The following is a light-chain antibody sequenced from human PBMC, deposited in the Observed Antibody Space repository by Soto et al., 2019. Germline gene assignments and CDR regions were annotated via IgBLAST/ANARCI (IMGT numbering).Light chain of an antibody. Sequence: EIVMTQSPATLSVSPGERATLSCRASQSVSSNLAWYQQKPGQAPRRLIYCASTRATGIPARFSGSGSGTEVTLTISSLQSEDFAVYYCQQYNNWPPYTFGQGTKLEIK. V-gene: IGKV3-15*01. CDR1: QSVSSN. CDR3: QQYNNWPPYT. CDR2: CAS. J-gene: IGKJ2*01.